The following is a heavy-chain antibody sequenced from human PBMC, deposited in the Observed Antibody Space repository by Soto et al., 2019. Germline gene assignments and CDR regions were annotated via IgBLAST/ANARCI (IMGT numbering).Heavy chain of an antibody. Sequence: GGSLRLSCAASGFTFSSYSMNWVRQAPGKGLEWVSSISSSSSYIYYADSVKGRFTISRDNAKNSLYLQMNSLRAEDTAVYYCAREGILYPIDDFDIWGQGTMVTVSS. CDR2: ISSSSSYI. CDR1: GFTFSSYS. V-gene: IGHV3-21*01. D-gene: IGHD2-8*01. J-gene: IGHJ3*02. CDR3: AREGILYPIDDFDI.